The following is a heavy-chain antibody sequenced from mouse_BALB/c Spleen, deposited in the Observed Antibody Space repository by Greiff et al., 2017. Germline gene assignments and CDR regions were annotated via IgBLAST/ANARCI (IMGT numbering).Heavy chain of an antibody. CDR2: IYPGNSDT. CDR3: TRDYYGYWYFDV. Sequence: EVQLQQSGTVLARPGASVKMSCKASGYTFTSYWMHWVKQRPGQGLEWIGAIYPGNSDTSYNQKFKGKAKLTAVTSTSTAYMELSSLTDEDTAVYYCTRDYYGYWYFDVWGAGTTVTVSA. J-gene: IGHJ1*01. V-gene: IGHV1-5*01. D-gene: IGHD1-1*01. CDR1: GYTFTSYW.